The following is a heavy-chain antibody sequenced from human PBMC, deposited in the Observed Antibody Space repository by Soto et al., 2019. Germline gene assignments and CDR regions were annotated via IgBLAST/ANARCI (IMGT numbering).Heavy chain of an antibody. D-gene: IGHD2-2*01. J-gene: IGHJ1*01. Sequence: ASVKVSCKASGYTFTSYAMHWVRQAPGQRLEWMGWINAGNGNTKYSQKFQGRVTITRDTSASTAYMELSSLRSEDTAVYYCAKDSVNCSSTSCYYEYFQHWGQGTLVTVSS. CDR1: GYTFTSYA. V-gene: IGHV1-3*01. CDR3: AKDSVNCSSTSCYYEYFQH. CDR2: INAGNGNT.